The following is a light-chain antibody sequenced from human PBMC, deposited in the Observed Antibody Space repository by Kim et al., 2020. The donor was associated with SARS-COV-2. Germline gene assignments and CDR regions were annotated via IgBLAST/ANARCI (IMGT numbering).Light chain of an antibody. CDR2: DVS. CDR1: SSDVGGYKY. J-gene: IGLJ3*02. CDR3: SSYTSSSTWV. V-gene: IGLV2-14*01. Sequence: QSVLTQPASVSGFPGQSITIPCTGTSSDVGGYKYVSWYQQHPGKAPKVMIYDVSKRPSGISNRFSGSKSGNTASLTISGLQAEDEADYYCSSYTSSSTWVFGGGTQLTVL.